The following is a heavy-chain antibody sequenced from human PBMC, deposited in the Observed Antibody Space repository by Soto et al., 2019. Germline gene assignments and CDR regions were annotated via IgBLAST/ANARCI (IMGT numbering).Heavy chain of an antibody. J-gene: IGHJ4*02. V-gene: IGHV4-39*01. CDR1: GDSIITGGYY. CDR3: VGGFPWVGFDY. D-gene: IGHD2-15*01. CDR2: IQYSGTA. Sequence: QLQLQESGPGLVKPSETLSLTYTVSGDSIITGGYYWGWIRQPPGKGLEWIGNIQYSGTASCSPSLKSRVTISVGTSNNQFSLNLTSVTAADTAVYISVGGFPWVGFDYWGQGTLVTVSS.